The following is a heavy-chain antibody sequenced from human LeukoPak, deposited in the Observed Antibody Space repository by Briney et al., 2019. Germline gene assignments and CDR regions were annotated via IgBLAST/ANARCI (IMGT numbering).Heavy chain of an antibody. CDR1: GFIFSNYA. V-gene: IGHV3-30*02. CDR2: IRYDGGNT. Sequence: PGGSLRLSCAASGFIFSNYAMQWVRQAPGMGLEWVAFIRYDGGNTYYADSVKGRFTISRDNSKNTMYLQMNSLRAEDTAVYYCARLNNVLRFLEWLLDHWGQGTLVTVSS. J-gene: IGHJ4*02. D-gene: IGHD3-3*01. CDR3: ARLNNVLRFLEWLLDH.